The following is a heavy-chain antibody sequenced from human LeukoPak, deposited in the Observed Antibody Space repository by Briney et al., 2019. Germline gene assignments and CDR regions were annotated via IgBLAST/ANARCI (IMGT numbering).Heavy chain of an antibody. J-gene: IGHJ3*01. CDR1: GFTFTSSA. CDR3: AAPYCSSTSCYRDAFDL. V-gene: IGHV1-58*01. CDR2: IVVGSGNT. D-gene: IGHD2-2*01. Sequence: GTSVKVSCKASGFTFTSSAVQWVRQARGQRLGWIGWIVVGSGNTNYAQKFQERVTITRDMSTSTAYMELSSLRSEDTAVYYCAAPYCSSTSCYRDAFDLWGQGTMVTVSS.